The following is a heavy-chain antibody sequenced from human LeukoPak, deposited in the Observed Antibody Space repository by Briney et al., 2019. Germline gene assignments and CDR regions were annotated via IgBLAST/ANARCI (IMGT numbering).Heavy chain of an antibody. Sequence: SETLSLTCAVYGGSFSGYYWSWIRQPPGKGLEWIGEINHSGSTNYNPSLKSRVTISVDTSKNQFSLKLSSVTAADTAVYYCARRYNWSVDYWGQGTLVTVSS. CDR1: GGSFSGYY. CDR2: INHSGST. CDR3: ARRYNWSVDY. D-gene: IGHD1-20*01. J-gene: IGHJ4*02. V-gene: IGHV4-34*01.